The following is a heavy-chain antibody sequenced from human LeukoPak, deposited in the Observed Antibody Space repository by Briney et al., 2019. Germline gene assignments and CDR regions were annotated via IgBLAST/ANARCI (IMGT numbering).Heavy chain of an antibody. CDR3: TREIVDYYYMDV. J-gene: IGHJ6*03. CDR1: GFTFGDYA. V-gene: IGHV3-49*04. D-gene: IGHD3-22*01. CDR2: IRSKAYGGTT. Sequence: GGSLRLSCTASGFTFGDYAMSWVRQAPGKGLEWVGFIRSKAYGGTTEYAASVKGRFTISRDDSKSIAYLQMNSLKTEDTAVYYCTREIVDYYYMDVWGKGTTVTVSS.